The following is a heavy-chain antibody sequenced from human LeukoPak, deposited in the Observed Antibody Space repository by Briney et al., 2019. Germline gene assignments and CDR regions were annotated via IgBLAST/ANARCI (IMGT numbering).Heavy chain of an antibody. CDR2: IYYSGST. CDR1: GGSISSYY. V-gene: IGHV4-59*08. J-gene: IGHJ5*02. Sequence: PSETLSLTCTVSGGSISSYYWSWIRQPPGKGLEWIGYIYYSGSTNYNPSLKSRVTISVDTSKNQFSLKLSSVTAADTAAYYCASLRRYCSGGSCYWNWFDPWGQGTLVTVSS. D-gene: IGHD2-15*01. CDR3: ASLRRYCSGGSCYWNWFDP.